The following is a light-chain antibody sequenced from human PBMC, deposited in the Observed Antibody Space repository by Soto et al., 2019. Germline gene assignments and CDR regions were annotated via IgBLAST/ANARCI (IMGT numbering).Light chain of an antibody. CDR2: XXX. V-gene: IGLV2-14*01. CDR3: SSYTSSSTVV. CDR1: SSDVGGYNY. J-gene: IGLJ2*01. Sequence: QSVLTQPASVSGSPGQSITISCTGTSSDVGGYNYVSWYQQHPGKAPKLMXXXXXXXXXXXXXXXXXXKSGNTASLTISGLXXXXXXXXYCSSYTSSSTVVFGGGTKLTVL.